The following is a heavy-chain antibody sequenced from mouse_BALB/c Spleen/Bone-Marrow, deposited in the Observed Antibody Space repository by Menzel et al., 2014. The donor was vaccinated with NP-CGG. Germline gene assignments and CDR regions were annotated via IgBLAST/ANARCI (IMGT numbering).Heavy chain of an antibody. V-gene: IGHV5-17*02. CDR1: GFTFSSFG. CDR2: ISSGSSTI. CDR3: ARDVPLYDVGYFDY. Sequence: DVMLVESGGGLVQPGGSRKLSCAASGFTFSSFGMHWVRQAPEKGLEWVACISSGSSTIYYADTVKGRFTISRDNPKNTLFLQMTSLRSEDTAMYYCARDVPLYDVGYFDYWGQGTTLTVSS. J-gene: IGHJ2*01. D-gene: IGHD2-14*01.